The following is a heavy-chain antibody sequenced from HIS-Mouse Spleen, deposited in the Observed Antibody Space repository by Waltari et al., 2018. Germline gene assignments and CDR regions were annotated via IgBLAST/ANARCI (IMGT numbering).Heavy chain of an antibody. Sequence: QVQLVESGGGVVQPGRSLRLSCAASAFPFSSYAMPWVRQAPGKGLEWVAVISYDGSNKYYADSVKGRFTISRDNSKNTLYLQMNSLRAEDTAVYYCARGPLANWGYRAFDIWGQGTMVTVSS. CDR1: AFPFSSYA. V-gene: IGHV3-30-3*01. J-gene: IGHJ3*02. D-gene: IGHD7-27*01. CDR2: ISYDGSNK. CDR3: ARGPLANWGYRAFDI.